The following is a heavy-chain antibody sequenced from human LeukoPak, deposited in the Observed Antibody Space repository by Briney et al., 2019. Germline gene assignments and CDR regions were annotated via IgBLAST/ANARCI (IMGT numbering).Heavy chain of an antibody. J-gene: IGHJ6*02. CDR1: AFTFSTYW. D-gene: IGHD4-11*01. Sequence: QPGGSLRLSCAASAFTFSTYWMHWVRQAPGKGLVWVSRIDPHGTITFYADSVKGRFTISRDNSKNTLYLQMNSLRAEDTAVYYCAKDHYMTTVWYYYGMDVWGQGTTVTVSS. CDR3: AKDHYMTTVWYYYGMDV. CDR2: IDPHGTIT. V-gene: IGHV3-74*01.